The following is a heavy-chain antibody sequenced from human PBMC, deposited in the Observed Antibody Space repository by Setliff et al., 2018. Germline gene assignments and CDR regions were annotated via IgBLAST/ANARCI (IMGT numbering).Heavy chain of an antibody. CDR2: VNYSART. D-gene: IGHD4-4*01. J-gene: IGHJ6*03. CDR1: GESFSGYF. Sequence: SETMSLTCAVCGESFSGYFWSWVRQPPGKGLDWIGEVNYSARTSHNPSLKSRVTISLDTSKNQFSLKLRSVTAADTAVYYCARLYGGNLFYYHYYIDLWGKGTAVTVSS. CDR3: ARLYGGNLFYYHYYIDL. V-gene: IGHV4-34*01.